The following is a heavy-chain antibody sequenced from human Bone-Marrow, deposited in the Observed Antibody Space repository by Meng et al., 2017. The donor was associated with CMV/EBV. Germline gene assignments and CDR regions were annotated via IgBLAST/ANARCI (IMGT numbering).Heavy chain of an antibody. CDR1: GFTFSSYW. CDR2: IKQDGSEK. Sequence: GESLKISCAASGFTFSSYWMSWVRQAPGKGLEWVANIKQDGSEKYYVDSVKGRFTISRDNAKNSLYLQMNSLRADDTAVYYCAKDYSAYDIGVDAFDIWGQGTMVTVSS. J-gene: IGHJ3*02. V-gene: IGHV3-7*01. CDR3: AKDYSAYDIGVDAFDI. D-gene: IGHD5-12*01.